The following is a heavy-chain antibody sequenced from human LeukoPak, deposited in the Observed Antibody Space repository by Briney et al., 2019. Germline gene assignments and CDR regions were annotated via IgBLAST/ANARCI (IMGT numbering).Heavy chain of an antibody. V-gene: IGHV3-30-3*01. CDR3: ASESRDGYNT. CDR1: GFTFSSYA. D-gene: IGHD5-24*01. CDR2: ISYDGSNK. J-gene: IGHJ5*02. Sequence: GGSLRLSCAASGFTFSSYAMHWVRQAPGKGLEWVAVISYDGSNKYYADSVKGRFTISRDNSKNTLYLQMNSLGAEDTAVYYCASESRDGYNTWGQGTLVTVSS.